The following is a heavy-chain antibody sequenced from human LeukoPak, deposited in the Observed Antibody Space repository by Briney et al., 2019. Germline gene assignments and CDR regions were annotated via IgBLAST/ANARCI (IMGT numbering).Heavy chain of an antibody. V-gene: IGHV4-59*01. D-gene: IGHD3-10*01. J-gene: IGHJ4*02. CDR3: ASGPNYGSGSFFDY. CDR2: IYYSGST. Sequence: SETLSLTCTVSGGSISSYYWSWIRQPPGKGLEWIGYIYYSGSTNYNPSLKSRVTISVDTSKNQFSLKLSSVTAADTAVYYCASGPNYGSGSFFDYWGQGTLVTVSS. CDR1: GGSISSYY.